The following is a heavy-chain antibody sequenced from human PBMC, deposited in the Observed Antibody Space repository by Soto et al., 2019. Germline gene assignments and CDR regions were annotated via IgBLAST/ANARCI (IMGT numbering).Heavy chain of an antibody. D-gene: IGHD3-16*01. V-gene: IGHV4-34*01. J-gene: IGHJ4*02. CDR3: ARGRVPRYQRWGPFDY. CDR1: GGSFSGYY. CDR2: INHSGST. Sequence: SSETLSLTCAVYGGSFSGYYWSWIRQPPGKGLEWIGEINHSGSTNYNPSLKSRVTISVDTSKNQFSLKLSSVTAADTAVYYCARGRVPRYQRWGPFDYWGQGTLVTVSS.